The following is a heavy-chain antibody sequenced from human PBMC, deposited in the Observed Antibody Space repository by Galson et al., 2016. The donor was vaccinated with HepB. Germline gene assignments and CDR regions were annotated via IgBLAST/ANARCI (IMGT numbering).Heavy chain of an antibody. CDR3: AKMSGHPTESYYMDV. J-gene: IGHJ6*03. V-gene: IGHV3-23*01. Sequence: SLRLSCAGSGFDFSSFAMSWVRRPPGMGLEWVSGVYGHGVSPFYADSVRGRFIISRDNSRNTLFLQMNSLRAEDTAEYYCAKMSGHPTESYYMDVWGKGTTVTGSS. D-gene: IGHD1-26*01. CDR1: GFDFSSFA. CDR2: VYGHGVSP.